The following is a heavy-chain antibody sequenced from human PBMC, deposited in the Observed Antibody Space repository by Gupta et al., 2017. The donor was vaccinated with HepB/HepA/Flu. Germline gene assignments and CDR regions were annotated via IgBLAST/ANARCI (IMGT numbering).Heavy chain of an antibody. CDR3: AKGTRGLPWLFDY. CDR1: GFTFDDYA. Sequence: EVQLVESGGGLVQPGRSLRLSCAASGFTFDDYAMHWVRQAPGKGLEWVSGISGNSGSIGYADSVKGRFTSSRDNAKNSLYLQMNSLRAEDTALYYCAKGTRGLPWLFDYWGQGTLVTVAS. J-gene: IGHJ4*02. CDR2: ISGNSGSI. D-gene: IGHD1-7*01. V-gene: IGHV3-9*01.